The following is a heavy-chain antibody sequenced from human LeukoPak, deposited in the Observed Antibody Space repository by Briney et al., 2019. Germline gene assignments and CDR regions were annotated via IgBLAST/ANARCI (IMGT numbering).Heavy chain of an antibody. V-gene: IGHV4-61*01. D-gene: IGHD6-13*01. J-gene: IGHJ6*02. CDR1: GGSFSSGSYY. CDR3: ARVFGSQQQLVPYYYYYYGMDV. Sequence: PSETLSLTCTVSGGSFSSGSYYWSWIRQPPGKGLEWIGYIYYSGSTNYNPSLKSRVTISVDTSKNQFSLKLSSVTAADTAVYYCARVFGSQQQLVPYYYYYYGMDVWGQGTTVTVSS. CDR2: IYYSGST.